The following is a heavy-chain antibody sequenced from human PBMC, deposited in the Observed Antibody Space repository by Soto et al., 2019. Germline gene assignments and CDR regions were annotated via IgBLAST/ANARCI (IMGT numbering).Heavy chain of an antibody. CDR2: MNPNSGNT. CDR1: GYTFTSYD. CDR3: ARGRKRITIFYGMDV. V-gene: IGHV1-8*01. Sequence: ASVNVSCKASGYTFTSYDINWVRQATGQGLELMGWMNPNSGNTGYAQKFQGRVTMTRXXXXXXAXMXLXXXXSEXTAVYYCARGRKRITIFYGMDVWGQGTTVTVSS. J-gene: IGHJ6*02. D-gene: IGHD3-3*01.